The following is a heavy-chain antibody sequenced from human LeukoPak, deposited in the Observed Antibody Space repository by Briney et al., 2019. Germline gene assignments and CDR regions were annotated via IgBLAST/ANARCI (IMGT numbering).Heavy chain of an antibody. D-gene: IGHD6-19*01. CDR1: GAPISRFH. CDR3: VQTTGWPGFDY. CDR2: IYNGVPT. V-gene: IGHV4-4*09. J-gene: IGHJ4*02. Sequence: SETLSLPCTVSGAPISRFHWIWVRQPPGKGLEWIGNIYNGVPTFFNPSLKSRVTLSVDTSKTQCSLQLASVTAADTAVYYCVQTTGWPGFDYWGQGILVTVSS.